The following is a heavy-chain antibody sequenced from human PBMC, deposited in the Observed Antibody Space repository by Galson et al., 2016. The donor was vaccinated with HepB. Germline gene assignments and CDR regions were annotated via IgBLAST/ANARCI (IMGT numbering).Heavy chain of an antibody. CDR1: GNTFTGYY. V-gene: IGHV1-2*02. CDR2: INPKSGVT. CDR3: ARDRKSVDWLLYSGHFDS. D-gene: IGHD3-9*01. J-gene: IGHJ4*02. Sequence: SVKVSCKASGNTFTGYYMHWVRQAPGQGLEWMGWINPKSGVTNYAQNFQGRVTMTRDTSISTAYMEVRRLRYDDTAVYYCARDRKSVDWLLYSGHFDSWGQGTLVTVSS.